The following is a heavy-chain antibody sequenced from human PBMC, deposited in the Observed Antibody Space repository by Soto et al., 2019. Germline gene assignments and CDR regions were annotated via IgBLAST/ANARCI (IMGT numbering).Heavy chain of an antibody. J-gene: IGHJ6*02. V-gene: IGHV4-34*01. CDR2: INHSGST. CDR3: ARGHGFRQWLVLYYYYGMDV. D-gene: IGHD6-19*01. Sequence: SETLSLTCAVYGGSFSGYYLSWIRQPPGKGLEWIGEINHSGSTNYNPSLKSRVTISVDTSKNQFSLKLSSVTAADTAVYYCARGHGFRQWLVLYYYYGMDVWGQGTTVTVSS. CDR1: GGSFSGYY.